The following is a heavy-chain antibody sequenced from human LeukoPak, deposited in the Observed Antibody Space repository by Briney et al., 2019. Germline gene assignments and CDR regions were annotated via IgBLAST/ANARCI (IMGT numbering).Heavy chain of an antibody. V-gene: IGHV1-2*06. CDR3: ARGGEVDLWGDY. CDR1: GYTFTDYY. Sequence: ASVKVSCKASGYTFTDYYVQWVRQAPGQGLEWMGRMNPNSGGTNYAQKFQGRVTMTRDTSISTAYVELSRLRSDDTAVYYCARGGEVDLWGDYWGQGTLVTVSS. CDR2: MNPNSGGT. J-gene: IGHJ4*02. D-gene: IGHD7-27*01.